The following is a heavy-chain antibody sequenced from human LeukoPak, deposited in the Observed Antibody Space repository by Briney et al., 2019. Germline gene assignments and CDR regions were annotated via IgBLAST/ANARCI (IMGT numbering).Heavy chain of an antibody. CDR1: GFTFSSYS. V-gene: IGHV3-21*01. CDR3: ARAFNYYDSSGYYP. J-gene: IGHJ5*02. D-gene: IGHD3-22*01. Sequence: GGSLRLSCAASGFTFSSYSMNWVRQAPGKGLEWVSSISSSSSYIYYADSVKGRFTTSRDSAKNSLYLQMNSLRAEDTAVYYCARAFNYYDSSGYYPWGQGTLVTVSS. CDR2: ISSSSSYI.